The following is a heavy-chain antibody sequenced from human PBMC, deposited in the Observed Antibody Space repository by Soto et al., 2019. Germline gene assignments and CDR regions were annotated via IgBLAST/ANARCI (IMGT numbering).Heavy chain of an antibody. Sequence: PGGSLRLSCAASGFTFSSYGMHWVRQAPGKGLEWVAVISYDGSNKYYADSVKGRFTISRDNSKNTLYLQMNSLRAEDTAVYYCAKEYGSSSSWYGSDYWGQGTLVTVSS. J-gene: IGHJ4*02. CDR3: AKEYGSSSSWYGSDY. D-gene: IGHD6-13*01. CDR2: ISYDGSNK. V-gene: IGHV3-30*18. CDR1: GFTFSSYG.